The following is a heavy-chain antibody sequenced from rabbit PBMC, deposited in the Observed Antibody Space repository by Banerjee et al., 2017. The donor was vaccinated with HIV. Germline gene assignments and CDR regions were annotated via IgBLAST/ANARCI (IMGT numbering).Heavy chain of an antibody. CDR2: IYSDSSGST. CDR3: ARDLAGVIGWNFTL. D-gene: IGHD4-1*01. J-gene: IGHJ4*01. CDR1: GFSFSSNYY. Sequence: QSLEESGGDLVKPGASLTLTCTASGFSFSSNYYMCWVRQAPGKGLEWIGCIYSDSSGSTYYASGAKGRFTISKTSSTTVTLQMTSLTAADTATYFCARDLAGVIGWNFTLWGPGTLVTVS. V-gene: IGHV1S40*01.